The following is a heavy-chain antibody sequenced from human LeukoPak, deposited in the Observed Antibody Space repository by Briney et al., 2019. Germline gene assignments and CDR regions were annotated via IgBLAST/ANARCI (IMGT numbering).Heavy chain of an antibody. CDR3: ASTRSLAVTAPDDY. D-gene: IGHD2-21*02. V-gene: IGHV1-18*01. J-gene: IGHJ4*02. CDR2: ISAYNGNT. Sequence: ASVEVSCKASGYTFTSYGISWVRKAPGQGLEWMGWISAYNGNTNYAQKLQGRATMTTDTSTSTAYMELRSLRSDDTAVYYCASTRSLAVTAPDDYWGQGTLVTVSS. CDR1: GYTFTSYG.